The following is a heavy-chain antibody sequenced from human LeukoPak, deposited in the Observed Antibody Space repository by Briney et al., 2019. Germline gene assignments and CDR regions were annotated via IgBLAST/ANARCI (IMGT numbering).Heavy chain of an antibody. CDR2: FDSEDGET. CDR1: GYTLTELS. Sequence: ASVKVSCRVSGYTLTELSMHWVRQAPGKGHEWMGGFDSEDGETIYAQKFQGRVTMTEDTSTDTAYMELSSLRSEDTAVYYCARVSIGSAFINFDYWGQGTLVTVSS. V-gene: IGHV1-24*01. J-gene: IGHJ4*02. D-gene: IGHD2-21*01. CDR3: ARVSIGSAFINFDY.